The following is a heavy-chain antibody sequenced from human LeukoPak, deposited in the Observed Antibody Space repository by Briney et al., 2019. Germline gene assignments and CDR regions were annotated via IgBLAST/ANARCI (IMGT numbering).Heavy chain of an antibody. J-gene: IGHJ6*03. V-gene: IGHV4-4*02. CDR2: IYHSGST. CDR3: ARGDIVVVPADSYYYYYMDV. D-gene: IGHD2-2*01. CDR1: GGSISSSNW. Sequence: RASETLSLTCAVSGGSISSSNWWSWVRQPPGKGLEWIGEIYHSGSTNYNPSLKSRVTISVDKSKNQFSLKLSSVTAADTAVYYCARGDIVVVPADSYYYYYMDVWGKGTTVTVSS.